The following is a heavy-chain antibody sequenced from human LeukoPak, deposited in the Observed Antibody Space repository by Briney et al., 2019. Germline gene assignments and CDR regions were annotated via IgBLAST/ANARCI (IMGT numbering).Heavy chain of an antibody. D-gene: IGHD4-17*01. V-gene: IGHV3-33*01. CDR2: IWYDGSNK. Sequence: GGSLRLSCAASGFTFSGYGMHWVRQAPGKGLEWVAVIWYDGSNKYYADSVKGRFTISRDNSKNTLFLQMNSLRAEDTAVYYCARDPDDYGDYSYFDYWGQGTLVTVSS. J-gene: IGHJ4*02. CDR3: ARDPDDYGDYSYFDY. CDR1: GFTFSGYG.